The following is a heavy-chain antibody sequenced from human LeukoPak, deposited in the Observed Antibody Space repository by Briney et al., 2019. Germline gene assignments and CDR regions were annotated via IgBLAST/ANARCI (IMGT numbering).Heavy chain of an antibody. V-gene: IGHV3-23*01. J-gene: IGHJ3*02. D-gene: IGHD1-14*01. Sequence: GGSLRLSCAASGFTFSSYAMSWVRQAPGKRLEWVSAISGSGGSTYYADSVKGRFTISRDNAKNTLYLQMNSLRAEDTAVYYCARVGPGVLAAFDIWGQGTMVTVSS. CDR3: ARVGPGVLAAFDI. CDR1: GFTFSSYA. CDR2: ISGSGGST.